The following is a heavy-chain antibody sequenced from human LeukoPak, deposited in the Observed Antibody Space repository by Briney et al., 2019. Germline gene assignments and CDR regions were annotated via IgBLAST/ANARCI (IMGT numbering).Heavy chain of an antibody. CDR1: GGSISSGSYY. D-gene: IGHD4-23*01. V-gene: IGHV4-61*02. Sequence: PSQTLSLTCTVSGGSISSGSYYWSWIRQPAGKGLEWIGRIYTSGSTNYNPSLKSRVTISVDTSKNQFSLKLSSVTAADTAVYYCASTVVKGVGFDYWGQGTLVTVPS. CDR2: IYTSGST. J-gene: IGHJ4*02. CDR3: ASTVVKGVGFDY.